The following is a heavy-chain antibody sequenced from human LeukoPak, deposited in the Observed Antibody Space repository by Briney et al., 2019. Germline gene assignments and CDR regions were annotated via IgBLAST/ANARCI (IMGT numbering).Heavy chain of an antibody. CDR3: AREGYGDYYGMDV. CDR1: GYTFTSYY. J-gene: IGHJ6*04. Sequence: ASVKVSCKASGYTFTSYYMHWVRQAPGQGLEWMGIINPSGGSTSYAQKFQGRVTMTRDTSTSTVYMEPSSLRSEDTAVYYCAREGYGDYYGMDVWGKGTTVTVSS. CDR2: INPSGGST. V-gene: IGHV1-46*01. D-gene: IGHD4-17*01.